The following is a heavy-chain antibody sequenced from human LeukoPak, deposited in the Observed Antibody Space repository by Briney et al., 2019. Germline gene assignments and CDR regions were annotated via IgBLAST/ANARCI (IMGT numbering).Heavy chain of an antibody. J-gene: IGHJ4*02. CDR2: IYADGST. CDR3: AREASVSGWFIY. CDR1: VFTVNNNF. Sequence: PGGSLRLSCAASVFTVNNNFMSCVPEAPGKGLEWVSGIYADGSTYYADSVKGRFTLSRHVSENTLSLEMNSLRPEDTALYYCAREASVSGWFIYWGQGTLVTVSS. V-gene: IGHV3-53*04. D-gene: IGHD6-19*01.